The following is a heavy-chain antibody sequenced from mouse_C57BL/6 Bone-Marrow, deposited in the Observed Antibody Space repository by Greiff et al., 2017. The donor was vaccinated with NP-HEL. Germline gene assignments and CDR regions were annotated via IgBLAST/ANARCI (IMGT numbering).Heavy chain of an antibody. V-gene: IGHV1-76*01. CDR3: ARPRGY. J-gene: IGHJ2*01. CDR2: IYPGSGNT. CDR1: GYTFTDYY. Sequence: VQLKESGAELVRPGASVKLSCKASGYTFTDYYINWVKQRPGQGLEWIARIYPGSGNTYYNEKFKGKATLTAEKSSSTAYMQLSSLTSDDSAVYFCARPRGYWGQGTTLTVSS.